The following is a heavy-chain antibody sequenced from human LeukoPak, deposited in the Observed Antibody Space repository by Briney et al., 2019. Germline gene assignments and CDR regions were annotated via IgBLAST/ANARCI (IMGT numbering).Heavy chain of an antibody. Sequence: GGSLRLSCAASGFTFSSYAMSWVRQAPGNGLEWVSAISGSGGSTYYADSVKGRFTISRDNSKNTLYLQMNSLRAEDTAVYYCAKGYSNSLLFDYWGQGTLVTVSS. CDR1: GFTFSSYA. J-gene: IGHJ4*02. CDR3: AKGYSNSLLFDY. V-gene: IGHV3-23*01. D-gene: IGHD4-4*01. CDR2: ISGSGGST.